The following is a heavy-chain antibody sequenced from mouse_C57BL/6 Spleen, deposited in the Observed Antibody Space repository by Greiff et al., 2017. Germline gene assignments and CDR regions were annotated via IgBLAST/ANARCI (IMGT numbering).Heavy chain of an antibody. CDR3: ARSHYDYAMDD. V-gene: IGHV1-18*01. CDR2: SNPNNGGT. D-gene: IGHD1-2*01. CDR1: GYTFTDYN. Sequence: FHLQQSGPELVKLGASVKLPCKASGYTFTDYNMDWVKPSHGKSVEWSGDSNPNNGGTIYNQKFKGKATLTVYKSSSTAYMALRSLTSQDTAVYYSARSHYDYAMDDWGQGTSVTVSS. J-gene: IGHJ4*01.